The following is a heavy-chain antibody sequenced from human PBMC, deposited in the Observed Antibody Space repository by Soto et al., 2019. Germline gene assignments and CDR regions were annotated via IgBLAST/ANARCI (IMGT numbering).Heavy chain of an antibody. CDR3: ATGGSGYFTY. Sequence: EVQLVESGGGLVQPGGSLRLSCAASGFTFNTYWMQWVRQAPGKGLVWVSRIKSDGSYTNYADSVKGRFTISRDNAKNTLFLQMNSLGAEDTAVYYWATGGSGYFTYWGQGTLVTVSS. CDR2: IKSDGSYT. V-gene: IGHV3-74*01. CDR1: GFTFNTYW. J-gene: IGHJ4*02. D-gene: IGHD3-22*01.